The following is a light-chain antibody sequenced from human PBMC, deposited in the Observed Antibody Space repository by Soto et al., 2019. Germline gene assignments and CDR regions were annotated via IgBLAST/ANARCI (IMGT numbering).Light chain of an antibody. CDR2: AAS. CDR3: QQYGSSPKT. Sequence: ELVLTQSPGTLPLSPGERATLSCRASQSVNIYLAWYQQKPGQAPRLLIYAASTRATGIPDRFSGSGSGTDFTLTISRLEPEDFAVYYCQQYGSSPKTFGQGTKVDIK. J-gene: IGKJ1*01. V-gene: IGKV3-20*01. CDR1: QSVNIY.